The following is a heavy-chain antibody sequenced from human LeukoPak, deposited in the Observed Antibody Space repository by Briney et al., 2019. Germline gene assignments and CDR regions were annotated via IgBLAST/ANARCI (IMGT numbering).Heavy chain of an antibody. CDR1: GGSISSGSYY. CDR3: ARSYFDY. J-gene: IGHJ4*02. CDR2: IYSSGST. V-gene: IGHV4-61*02. Sequence: SETLSLTCTVSGGSISSGSYYWSWIRQPAGKGLEWIGRIYSSGSTNYNPSLKSRVTISVDTSKNQFSLKLSSVTAADTAVYYCARSYFDYWGQRTLVTVSS.